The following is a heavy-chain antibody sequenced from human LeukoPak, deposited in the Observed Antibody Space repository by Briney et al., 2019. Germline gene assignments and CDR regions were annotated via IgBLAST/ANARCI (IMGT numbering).Heavy chain of an antibody. CDR1: GGSISSYY. D-gene: IGHD3-22*01. CDR2: IYYSGST. V-gene: IGHV4-59*08. Sequence: PSETLSLTCTVSGGSISSYYWSWIRQPPGKGLKWIGYIYYSGSTSYSPSLRSRVTISVDTSKNQFYLKLSSLTAADTAVYYCARRDDSSGYHKIFDYWGPGTLVTVSS. CDR3: ARRDDSSGYHKIFDY. J-gene: IGHJ4*02.